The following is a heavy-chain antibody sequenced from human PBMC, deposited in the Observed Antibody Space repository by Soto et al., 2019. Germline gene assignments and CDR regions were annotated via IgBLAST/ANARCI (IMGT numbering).Heavy chain of an antibody. CDR2: IGTTGDT. J-gene: IGHJ6*02. CDR1: GFTLSSYD. V-gene: IGHV3-13*01. D-gene: IGHD2-8*01. CDR3: AREKAEDCTNGFCYSHYAMDV. Sequence: GGSLRLSCAASGFTLSSYDMHWVRQATGKGLEWVSAIGTTGDTYYAGSVKGRFTISRENAKNSLYLQMNSLRAEDTAVYYCAREKAEDCTNGFCYSHYAMDVWGQGTTVTVSS.